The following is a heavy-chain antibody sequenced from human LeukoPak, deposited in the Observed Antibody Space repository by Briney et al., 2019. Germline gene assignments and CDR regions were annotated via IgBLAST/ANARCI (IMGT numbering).Heavy chain of an antibody. CDR3: ARGGSTKGHRFDY. V-gene: IGHV1-46*01. CDR2: LNPSGAST. Sequence: ASVKVSYKASGYTFTSYYIRWVRQAPGQGLEWMGILNPSGASTNYGQNFQGRVTMTRDTSTSTVYMELSSLRSEDTAVYYCARGGSTKGHRFDYWGQGTIVTVSS. D-gene: IGHD1-26*01. J-gene: IGHJ4*02. CDR1: GYTFTSYY.